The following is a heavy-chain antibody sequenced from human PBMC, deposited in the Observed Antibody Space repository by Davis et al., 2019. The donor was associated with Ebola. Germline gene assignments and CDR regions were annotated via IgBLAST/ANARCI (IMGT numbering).Heavy chain of an antibody. D-gene: IGHD2-15*01. J-gene: IGHJ4*02. V-gene: IGHV4-4*02. CDR2: IYHSGST. CDR3: ARHTMIVVVVAGAPEVNYFDY. Sequence: MPSETLSLTCAVSGGSISSSNWWSWVRQPPGKGLEWIGEIYHSGSTNYNPSLKSRVTISVDTSKNQFSLKLSSVTAADTAVYYCARHTMIVVVVAGAPEVNYFDYWGQGTLVTVSS. CDR1: GGSISSSNW.